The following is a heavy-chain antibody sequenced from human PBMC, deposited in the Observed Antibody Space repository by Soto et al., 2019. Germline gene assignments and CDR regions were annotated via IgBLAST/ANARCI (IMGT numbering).Heavy chain of an antibody. V-gene: IGHV3-30*03. CDR3: AGTTVTTVGYFDY. Sequence: QVQLVESGGGVVQPGKSLRLSCAASGFTFSSYAIHWVRQAPGKGLEWVSVISSDGSNQYYADSVKGRFTISRDNPRNTLYLQMNSLRAEDTAVYYCAGTTVTTVGYFDYWGQGTLVTVSP. CDR1: GFTFSSYA. J-gene: IGHJ4*02. CDR2: ISSDGSNQ. D-gene: IGHD4-17*01.